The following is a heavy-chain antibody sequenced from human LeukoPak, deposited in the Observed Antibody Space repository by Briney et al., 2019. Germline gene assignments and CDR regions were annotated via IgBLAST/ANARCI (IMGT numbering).Heavy chain of an antibody. CDR1: GFTFSSYA. CDR2: VISYDGRKK. Sequence: GGSLRLPCAASGFTFSSYAMHWVRQAPGKGLEWVAVVISYDGRKKYYADSVKGRFTISRDNSKNTLYLQMNSLRAEDTAVYYCARDSTDGVIPRELHPPFDYWGQGTLVTVST. D-gene: IGHD1-26*01. V-gene: IGHV3-30*04. J-gene: IGHJ4*02. CDR3: ARDSTDGVIPRELHPPFDY.